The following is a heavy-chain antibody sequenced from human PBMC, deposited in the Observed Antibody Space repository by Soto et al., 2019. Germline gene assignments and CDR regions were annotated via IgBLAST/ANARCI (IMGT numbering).Heavy chain of an antibody. CDR1: GFTFSDSYY. CDR3: ARNYYDSSGYPSFDH. D-gene: IGHD3-22*01. CDR2: ISRSSSYI. Sequence: GGSLRLSCAASGFTFSDSYYMSWIRQAPGKGLEWVSYISRSSSYIDYAESVKGRFTISRDNAKNTLYLQMNSLRAEDTAVYYCARNYYDSSGYPSFDHWGQGTQVTSPQ. J-gene: IGHJ4*02. V-gene: IGHV3-11*06.